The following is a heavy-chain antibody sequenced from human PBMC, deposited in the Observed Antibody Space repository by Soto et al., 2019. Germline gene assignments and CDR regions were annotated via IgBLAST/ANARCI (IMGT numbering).Heavy chain of an antibody. D-gene: IGHD6-13*01. Sequence: SETLSLTCTVSGGSISSYYWSWIRQPPGKGLEWIGYIYYCGSTNYNPSLKSRVTISVDTSKNQFSLKLSSLTAADTAVYYCARAPLAAAVDYWGQGTLVTVSS. CDR2: IYYCGST. J-gene: IGHJ4*02. CDR3: ARAPLAAAVDY. CDR1: GGSISSYY. V-gene: IGHV4-59*01.